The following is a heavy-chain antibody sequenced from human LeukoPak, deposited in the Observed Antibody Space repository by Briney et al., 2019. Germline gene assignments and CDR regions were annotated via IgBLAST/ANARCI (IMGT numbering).Heavy chain of an antibody. CDR2: IYHSGST. CDR1: GGSISSYY. CDR3: AKRYCSSTTCYDDRGAFDY. D-gene: IGHD2-2*01. Sequence: SETLSLTCTVSGGSISSYYWDWIRQPPGKGLEWIGSIYHSGSTYYNPSLKSRVTISVDTSKNQFSLKLSSVTAADTAVYYCAKRYCSSTTCYDDRGAFDYWGQGTLVTVSS. J-gene: IGHJ4*02. V-gene: IGHV4-38-2*02.